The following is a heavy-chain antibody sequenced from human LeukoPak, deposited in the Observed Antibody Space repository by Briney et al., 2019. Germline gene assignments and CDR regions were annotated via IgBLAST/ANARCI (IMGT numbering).Heavy chain of an antibody. CDR3: ATGVGSPSWAFDI. CDR2: IIPIFGTA. J-gene: IGHJ3*02. V-gene: IGHV1-69*05. D-gene: IGHD1-26*01. CDR1: GGTFISYA. Sequence: GASVKVSCKASGGTFISYAISWVRQTPGQGLEWMGRIIPIFGTANYAQKFQGRVTITTDESTSTAYMELSSLRSEDTAVYYCATGVGSPSWAFDIWGQGTMVTVSS.